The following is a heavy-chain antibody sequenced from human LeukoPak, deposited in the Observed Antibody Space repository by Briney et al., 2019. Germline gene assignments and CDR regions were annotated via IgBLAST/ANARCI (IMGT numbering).Heavy chain of an antibody. CDR3: AKGVGYFSGSGSYDTTYYFDY. V-gene: IGHV3-23*01. D-gene: IGHD3-10*01. J-gene: IGHJ4*02. CDR1: GFTFNIDA. CDR2: IRVSGGST. Sequence: GGSLRLSCAASGFTFNIDAMSWVRQAQGKGLEWVSAIRVSGGSTYYADSVKGRFTISRDNFKNTLFLQVNSLRAEDTAVYYCAKGVGYFSGSGSYDTTYYFDYWGQGTLVTVSS.